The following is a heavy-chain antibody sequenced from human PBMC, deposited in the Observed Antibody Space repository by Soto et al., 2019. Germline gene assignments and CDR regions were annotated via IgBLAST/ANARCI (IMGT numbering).Heavy chain of an antibody. J-gene: IGHJ4*02. CDR1: GFTFSNYA. CDR3: AKGAKFGVVIIVFPFDS. CDR2: ISGSGDTT. D-gene: IGHD3-3*01. V-gene: IGHV3-23*01. Sequence: GGSLRLSCVASGFTFSNYAMSWVRQAPGKGLEWVSGISGSGDTTYYTDSAKGRFTISRDNSKNTLYLQMNSLTAEDTALYSCAKGAKFGVVIIVFPFDSWGRGTLVTVSS.